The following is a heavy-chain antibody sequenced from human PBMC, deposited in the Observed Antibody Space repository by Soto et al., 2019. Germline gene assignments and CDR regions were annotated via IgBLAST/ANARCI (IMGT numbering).Heavy chain of an antibody. V-gene: IGHV4-34*01. CDR3: ARGNPVPQDY. Sequence: SETLSLTCAVYGGSFSGYYWSWIRQPPGKGLEWIGEINHSGSTNYNPSLKSRVTISVDTSKNQFSLKLSSVTAADTAVYYCARGNPVPQDYWGQGTLVTVSS. J-gene: IGHJ4*02. CDR2: INHSGST. D-gene: IGHD4-17*01. CDR1: GGSFSGYY.